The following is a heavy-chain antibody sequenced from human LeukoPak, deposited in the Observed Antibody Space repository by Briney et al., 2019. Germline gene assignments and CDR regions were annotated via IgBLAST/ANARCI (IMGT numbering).Heavy chain of an antibody. CDR2: FRSGGST. V-gene: IGHV3-66*02. D-gene: IGHD5-18*01. CDR3: ARDRYSYGFALDC. J-gene: IGHJ4*02. Sequence: PGGSLRLSCAASGFTVSNNYMTWVRQAPGKGLEWVSVFRSGGSTYYADSVKGRFTISRDSSKNTLSLQMNSLRAEDSAVYYCARDRYSYGFALDCWGQGTLVTVSS. CDR1: GFTVSNNY.